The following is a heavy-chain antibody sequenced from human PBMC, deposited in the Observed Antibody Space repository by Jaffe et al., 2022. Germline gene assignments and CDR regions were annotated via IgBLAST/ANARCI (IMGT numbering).Heavy chain of an antibody. CDR3: ARTVMYYFDY. D-gene: IGHD2-21*01. J-gene: IGHJ4*02. V-gene: IGHV3-48*03. CDR1: GFTFSSYE. CDR2: ISSSGSTI. Sequence: EVQLVESGGGLVQPGGSLRLSCAASGFTFSSYEMNWVRQAPGKGLEWVSYISSSGSTIYYADSVKGRFTISRDNAKNSLYLQMNSLRAEDTAVYYCARTVMYYFDYWGQGTLVTVSS.